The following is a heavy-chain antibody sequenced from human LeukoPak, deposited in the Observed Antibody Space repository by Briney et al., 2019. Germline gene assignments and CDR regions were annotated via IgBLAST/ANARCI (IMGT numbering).Heavy chain of an antibody. CDR3: AREGYYYDSSGYSYYFDY. CDR2: INSGGSST. CDR1: GFTFSSYW. Sequence: GGSLRLSCAASGFTFSSYWMHWVRQAPGNGLVWLSRINSGGSSTSYADSVEGRLTISRDNAKITLYLQMNSLRAEDTAVYYCAREGYYYDSSGYSYYFDYWGQGTLVTVSS. J-gene: IGHJ4*02. V-gene: IGHV3-74*01. D-gene: IGHD3-22*01.